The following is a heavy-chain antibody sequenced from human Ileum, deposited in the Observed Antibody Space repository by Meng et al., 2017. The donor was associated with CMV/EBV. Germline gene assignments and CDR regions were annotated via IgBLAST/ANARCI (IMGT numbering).Heavy chain of an antibody. CDR3: ARGQDNHKGGVH. D-gene: IGHD1-14*01. CDR1: DASFSDFY. V-gene: IGHV4-34*01. CDR2: IHPSGST. Sequence: VLLQLWCEGLLNPSGTPTPTCDVYDASFSDFYWSWTRHLPGKGLEWIGEIHPSGSTHYNPSLESRVSISVHMSNNQFSLKVSSVTAADTAVYYCARGQDNHKGGVHWGQGTLVTVSS. J-gene: IGHJ4*02.